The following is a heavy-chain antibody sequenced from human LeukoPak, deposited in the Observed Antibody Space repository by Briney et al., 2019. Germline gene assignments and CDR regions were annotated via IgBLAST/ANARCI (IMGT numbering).Heavy chain of an antibody. CDR3: ARVGGSYRTVGY. CDR2: ISISGTTI. D-gene: IGHD1-26*01. V-gene: IGHV3-48*03. CDR1: GFTFSDYE. Sequence: PGGTLRLSCAASGFTFSDYEMNWVRQAPGKGLEWLSHISISGTTIHYADSVKGRFTISRDNAKNSLYLQMNSLRAEDTAVYYCARVGGSYRTVGYWGQGTLVTVSS. J-gene: IGHJ4*02.